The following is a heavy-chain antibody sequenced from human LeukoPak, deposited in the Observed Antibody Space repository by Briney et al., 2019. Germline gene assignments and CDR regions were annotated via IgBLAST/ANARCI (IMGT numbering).Heavy chain of an antibody. CDR2: IWYSGFA. CDR3: ARVRDWFDP. D-gene: IGHD4/OR15-4a*01. J-gene: IGHJ5*01. Sequence: SETLSLTCAVYGGSLSDYYWSWIRQPPGKGLEWIGYIWYSGFAYYNPSLKSRVTISVDTSKDQFFLKLSSVTAADTAMYYCARVRDWFDPWGQGTLVTVSS. V-gene: IGHV4-34*01. CDR1: GGSLSDYY.